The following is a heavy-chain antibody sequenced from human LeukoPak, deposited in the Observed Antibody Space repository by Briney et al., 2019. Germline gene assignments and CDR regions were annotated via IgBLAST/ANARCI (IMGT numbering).Heavy chain of an antibody. Sequence: AGGSLRLSCAASGFTFSSYWMHWVRQAPGKGLVWVSRIDNDGRGTSYADSVKGRFTISRDNAKNRLYLQMNSLRAEDTAVYYCASLNYGPDYWGQGTLVTVPS. J-gene: IGHJ4*02. CDR1: GFTFSSYW. CDR2: IDNDGRGT. V-gene: IGHV3-74*01. D-gene: IGHD3-16*01. CDR3: ASLNYGPDY.